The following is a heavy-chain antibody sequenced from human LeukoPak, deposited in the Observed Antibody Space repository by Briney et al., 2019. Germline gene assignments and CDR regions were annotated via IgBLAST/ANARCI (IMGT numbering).Heavy chain of an antibody. CDR2: ISGSGGTT. CDR1: GLTFSSDG. V-gene: IGHV3-23*01. D-gene: IGHD3-3*01. CDR3: AKSIEGVVRGTYYYYSYMDV. J-gene: IGHJ6*03. Sequence: GGSLRLSCAASGLTFSSDGMSWVRQAPGKGLEWVAGISGSGGTTYYADSVKGRFTISRDNSKKTLYLQMSSLGADATAVYFCAKSIEGVVRGTYYYYSYMDVWGKGTPVTVSS.